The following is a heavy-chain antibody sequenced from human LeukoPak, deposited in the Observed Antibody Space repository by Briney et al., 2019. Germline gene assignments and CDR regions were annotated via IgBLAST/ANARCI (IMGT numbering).Heavy chain of an antibody. CDR3: ARGFSSRSRIKIYEVETRRYYYYMDV. D-gene: IGHD3-3*01. J-gene: IGHJ6*03. V-gene: IGHV3-48*01. CDR2: IRSSGSSI. Sequence: QPGGSLRLSCAASGFTFSDYSFNWVRQAPGKGLEWVSYIRSSGSSIYYADSVRGRFTISRDNVKNSLYLQINSLRAEDTAVYYCARGFSSRSRIKIYEVETRRYYYYMDVWGKGTTVTVSS. CDR1: GFTFSDYS.